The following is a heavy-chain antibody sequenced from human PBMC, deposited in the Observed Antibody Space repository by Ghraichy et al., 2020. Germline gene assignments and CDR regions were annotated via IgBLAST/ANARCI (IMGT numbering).Heavy chain of an antibody. Sequence: SVKVSCKASGGTFSSYAISWVRQAPGQGLEWMGGIIPIFGTANYAQKFQGRVTITADESTSTAYMELSSLRSEDTAVYYCARDAEYSSSSDWFDPWGQGTLVTVSS. CDR3: ARDAEYSSSSDWFDP. V-gene: IGHV1-69*13. CDR1: GGTFSSYA. J-gene: IGHJ5*02. CDR2: IIPIFGTA. D-gene: IGHD6-6*01.